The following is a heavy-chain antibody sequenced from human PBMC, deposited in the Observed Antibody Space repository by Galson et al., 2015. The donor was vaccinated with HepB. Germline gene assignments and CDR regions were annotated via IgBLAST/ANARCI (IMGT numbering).Heavy chain of an antibody. J-gene: IGHJ4*02. CDR1: GGTFSSYA. V-gene: IGHV1-69*04. D-gene: IGHD3-22*01. CDR2: IIPILGIA. CDR3: ARDWLVGYDSKGVWDY. Sequence: SVKVSCKASGGTFSSYAISWVRQAPGQGLEWMGRIIPILGIANYAQKFQGRVTITADKSTSTAYMELSSLRSEDTAVYYCARDWLVGYDSKGVWDYWGQGTLVTVSS.